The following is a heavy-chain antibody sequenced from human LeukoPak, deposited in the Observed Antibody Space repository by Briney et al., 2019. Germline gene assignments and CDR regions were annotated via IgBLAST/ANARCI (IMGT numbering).Heavy chain of an antibody. CDR2: IIPIFGTA. V-gene: IGHV1-69*13. Sequence: ASVKVSCKASGGTFSSYAISWVRQAPGQGLEWMGGIIPIFGTANYAQKFQGRVTITADESTSTAYMELSSLRSEDTAVYYCARVPGLRGWFDPWGQGTLVTVSS. CDR1: GGTFSSYA. J-gene: IGHJ5*02. CDR3: ARVPGLRGWFDP. D-gene: IGHD3-10*01.